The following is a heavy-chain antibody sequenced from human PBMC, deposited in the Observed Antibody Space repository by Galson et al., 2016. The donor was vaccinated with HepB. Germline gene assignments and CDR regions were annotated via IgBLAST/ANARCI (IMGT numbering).Heavy chain of an antibody. CDR2: ITGGGGGT. D-gene: IGHD6-19*01. CDR3: AKDSGSGWYGDYLDN. V-gene: IGHV3-23*01. J-gene: IGHJ4*02. CDR1: GFTFSSYA. Sequence: SLRLSCAASGFTFSSYAMNWVRQAPGKGLEWVSSITGGGGGTYYANSVKGRFTVSRDNSKNTLYLQMNSLNVEDTAVYYCAKDSGSGWYGDYLDNWGQGTLVTVSS.